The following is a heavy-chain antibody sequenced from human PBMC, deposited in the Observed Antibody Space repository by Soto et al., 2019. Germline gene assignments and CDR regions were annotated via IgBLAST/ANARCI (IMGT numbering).Heavy chain of an antibody. CDR3: TTDSYITSIIVRFDY. Sequence: EVHLVESGGGLVKPGGSLRLSCAASGFTFSNAWINWVRQTLGKGLEWVGRVKSKTDGGTTDFAAPVKGRFAISRDDSKNMVYLEMNSLKTEDTAIYYCTTDSYITSIIVRFDYWGHGTPVTVSS. CDR2: VKSKTDGGTT. D-gene: IGHD3-22*01. CDR1: GFTFSNAW. J-gene: IGHJ4*01. V-gene: IGHV3-15*07.